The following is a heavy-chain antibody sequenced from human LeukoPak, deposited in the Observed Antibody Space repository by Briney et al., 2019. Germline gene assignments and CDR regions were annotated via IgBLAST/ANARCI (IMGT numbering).Heavy chain of an antibody. D-gene: IGHD3-10*01. V-gene: IGHV4-30-4*01. J-gene: IGHJ3*02. CDR3: ARDQVFDAFDI. CDR2: IYYSGST. CDR1: GGSISSYY. Sequence: SETLSLTCTVSGGSISSYYWSWIRQPPGQGLEWIGYIYYSGSTYYNPSLKSRVTISVDTSKNQFSLKLSSVPAADTAVYYCARDQVFDAFDIWGQGTMVTVSS.